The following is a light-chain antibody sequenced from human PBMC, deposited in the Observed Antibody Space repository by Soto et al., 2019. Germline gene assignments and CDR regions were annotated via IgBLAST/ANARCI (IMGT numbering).Light chain of an antibody. V-gene: IGLV2-14*01. CDR1: SSDVGGYNY. CDR2: DVS. J-gene: IGLJ2*01. Sequence: QSALTQPASVSGSPGQSITISCTGTSSDVGGYNYVSWFQQHPGKAPKLMIYDVSNRPSGVSSRFSGSKSGNTASLTISGLQAEDEADYYCSSYTKSSTFVVFGGGTQLTVL. CDR3: SSYTKSSTFVV.